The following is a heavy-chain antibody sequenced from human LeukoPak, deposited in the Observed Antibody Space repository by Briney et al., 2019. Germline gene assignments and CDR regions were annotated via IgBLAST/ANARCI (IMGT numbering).Heavy chain of an antibody. D-gene: IGHD3-22*01. J-gene: IGHJ4*02. V-gene: IGHV3-11*03. Sequence: PGGSLRLSCAASGFTFSDYYMNWIRQAPGKGLEWVSYISGSSSYTNYADSVKGRFTISRDNSKNTLYLQMNSLRAEDTAVYYCAGNGVTMIVVVPPLGYWGQGTLVTVSS. CDR2: ISGSSSYT. CDR1: GFTFSDYY. CDR3: AGNGVTMIVVVPPLGY.